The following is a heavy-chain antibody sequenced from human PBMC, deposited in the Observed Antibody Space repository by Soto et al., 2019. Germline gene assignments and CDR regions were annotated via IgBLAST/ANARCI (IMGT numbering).Heavy chain of an antibody. Sequence: GGSLRLSCAASGFTFSNYAMNWVRQAPGKGLEWVSGISGSGGRTYYADSVKGRFTISRDNSKNTLYLQMNSLRAEDTAFFYCAKGYCGSTSCYQDWFDPWGQGTLVTVSS. J-gene: IGHJ5*02. CDR3: AKGYCGSTSCYQDWFDP. CDR1: GFTFSNYA. V-gene: IGHV3-23*01. CDR2: ISGSGGRT. D-gene: IGHD2-2*01.